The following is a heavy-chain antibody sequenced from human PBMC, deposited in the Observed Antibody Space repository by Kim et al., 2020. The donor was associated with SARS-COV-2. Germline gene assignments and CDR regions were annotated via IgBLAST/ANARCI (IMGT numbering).Heavy chain of an antibody. J-gene: IGHJ6*03. V-gene: IGHV3-49*04. Sequence: GGSLRLSCTASGFTFGDYAMSWVRQAPGTGLAWAGFIRSKAYGGTTEYAASVKGRFTISRDDSKRIAYLQMNSLKTEDTAVYYCTRDIYYFWSGPLDYYYMDVWGKGTTVTVAS. CDR3: TRDIYYFWSGPLDYYYMDV. CDR2: IRSKAYGGTT. CDR1: GFTFGDYA. D-gene: IGHD3-3*01.